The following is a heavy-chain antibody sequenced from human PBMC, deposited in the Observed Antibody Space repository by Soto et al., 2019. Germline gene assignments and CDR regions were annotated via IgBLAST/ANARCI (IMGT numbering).Heavy chain of an antibody. Sequence: GGSLRLSCAASGFTFSSYAMSWVRQAPGKGLEWVSAISGSGGSTYYADSVKGRFTISRDNSKNTLYLQMNSLRAEDTAVYYCAKAGEQLVSIPSNWFDPWGQGTLVTVSS. J-gene: IGHJ5*02. V-gene: IGHV3-23*01. CDR3: AKAGEQLVSIPSNWFDP. CDR1: GFTFSSYA. D-gene: IGHD6-6*01. CDR2: ISGSGGST.